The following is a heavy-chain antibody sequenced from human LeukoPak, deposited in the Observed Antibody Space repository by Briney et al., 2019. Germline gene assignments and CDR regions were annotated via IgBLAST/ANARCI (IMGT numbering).Heavy chain of an antibody. Sequence: GGSLRLSCSASGFTFSSYAMHWVRQAPGKGLESVSAISSSGSSTYYADSVKGRFTISRDNSKNTVYLQMSSLRAADTAVYYCVKGGGYSKSHLDYWGQGTLVTVSS. CDR2: ISSSGSST. CDR1: GFTFSSYA. CDR3: VKGGGYSKSHLDY. D-gene: IGHD6-13*01. V-gene: IGHV3-64D*06. J-gene: IGHJ4*02.